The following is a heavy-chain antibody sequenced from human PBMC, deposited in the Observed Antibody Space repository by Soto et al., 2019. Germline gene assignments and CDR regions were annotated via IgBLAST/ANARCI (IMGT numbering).Heavy chain of an antibody. D-gene: IGHD6-19*01. CDR3: ARVKVGSGWYNYYYYYCMDV. CDR2: IKQDGSEK. Sequence: GGSLRLSCAASGFTFSSYWMSWVRQAPGKGLEWVANIKQDGSEKYYVHSVKGRFTISRDNAKNSLYLQMNSLRAEDTAVYYCARVKVGSGWYNYYYYYCMDVWGQGTTVTVSS. V-gene: IGHV3-7*01. CDR1: GFTFSSYW. J-gene: IGHJ6*02.